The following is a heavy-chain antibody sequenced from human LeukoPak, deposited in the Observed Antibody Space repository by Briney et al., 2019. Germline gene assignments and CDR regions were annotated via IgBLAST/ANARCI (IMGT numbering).Heavy chain of an antibody. CDR2: IKSKTDGGTA. CDR1: GFTFSNAW. J-gene: IGHJ4*02. V-gene: IGHV3-15*01. D-gene: IGHD3-10*01. Sequence: AGGSLRLSCAASGFTFSNAWMNWVRQAPGKGLEWVGRIKSKTDGGTADYVAPVKGRFTISRDDSKNTLYLQLNSLKTEDTAVYYCTTSRVTMVRGVILWGQGTLVTVSA. CDR3: TTSRVTMVRGVIL.